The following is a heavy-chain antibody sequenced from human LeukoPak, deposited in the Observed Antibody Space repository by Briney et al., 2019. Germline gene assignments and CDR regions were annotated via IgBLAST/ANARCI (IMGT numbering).Heavy chain of an antibody. Sequence: ASVKVSCKASGYTFTSYYMHWVRQAPGQGLEWMGWINPNSGGTNYAQKFQGRVTMTRDTSISTAYMDLSRLRSDDTAVYYCARGSIVGATDYFDYRGQGTLVTVSS. J-gene: IGHJ4*02. CDR3: ARGSIVGATDYFDY. V-gene: IGHV1-2*02. D-gene: IGHD1-26*01. CDR2: INPNSGGT. CDR1: GYTFTSYY.